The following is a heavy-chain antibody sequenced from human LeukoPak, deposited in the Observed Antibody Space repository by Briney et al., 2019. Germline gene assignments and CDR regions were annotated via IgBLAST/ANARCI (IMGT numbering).Heavy chain of an antibody. J-gene: IGHJ4*02. V-gene: IGHV1-2*02. CDR3: ARVIGFGELSLGY. D-gene: IGHD3-10*01. CDR2: INPNGGGT. Sequence: ASVKVSCKASGFTFTGYYMHWVRQAPGQGLEWMGWINPNGGGTNYAQKFQGRVTMTRDTFISTAYMELSSLTSDDTAVYYCARVIGFGELSLGYWGQGTLVTVSS. CDR1: GFTFTGYY.